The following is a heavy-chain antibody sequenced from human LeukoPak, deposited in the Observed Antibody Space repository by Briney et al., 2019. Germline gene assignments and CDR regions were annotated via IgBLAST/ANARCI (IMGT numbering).Heavy chain of an antibody. D-gene: IGHD6-19*01. CDR3: AREAEGWFDP. Sequence: GGSLRLSCAASGFTFSSYEMNWVRQAPGKGLEWVSYISSSGSTIYYADSVKGRFTISRENSKNSLYLQMNSLRAEDTAVYYCAREAEGWFDPWGQGTLVTVSS. CDR2: ISSSGSTI. J-gene: IGHJ5*02. CDR1: GFTFSSYE. V-gene: IGHV3-48*03.